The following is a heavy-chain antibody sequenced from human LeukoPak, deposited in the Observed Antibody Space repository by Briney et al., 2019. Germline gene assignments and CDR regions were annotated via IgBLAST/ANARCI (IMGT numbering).Heavy chain of an antibody. CDR2: ISAHNGNT. J-gene: IGHJ4*02. CDR3: ARYDFWSGYLDY. V-gene: IGHV1-18*01. Sequence: ASVKVSCKASGYTFTNYGISWVRQAPGQGLEWMGWISAHNGNTDYAQKLQDRVTITTDTSTSTAYMELRSLRSDDTAVYYCARYDFWSGYLDYWGQGNLVTVSS. CDR1: GYTFTNYG. D-gene: IGHD3-3*01.